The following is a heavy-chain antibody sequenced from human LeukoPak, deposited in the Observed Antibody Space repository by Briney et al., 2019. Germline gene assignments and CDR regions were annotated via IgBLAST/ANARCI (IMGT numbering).Heavy chain of an antibody. CDR1: GLTVSSNY. J-gene: IGHJ4*02. D-gene: IGHD3-22*01. CDR3: AWGSSGYYYAAFDY. V-gene: IGHV3-53*01. CDR2: IYSGGST. Sequence: GGSLRLSCAASGLTVSSNYMSWVRQAPGKGLEWVSVIYSGGSTYYADSVKGRFTISRDNSKNTLYLQMNSLRAEDTAVYYCAWGSSGYYYAAFDYWGQGTLVTVSS.